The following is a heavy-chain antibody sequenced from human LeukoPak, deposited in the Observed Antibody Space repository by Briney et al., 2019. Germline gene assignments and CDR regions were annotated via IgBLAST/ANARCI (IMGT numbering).Heavy chain of an antibody. J-gene: IGHJ4*02. V-gene: IGHV4-34*01. CDR1: GGSFSGYY. D-gene: IGHD6-13*01. CDR2: INHSGST. Sequence: SETLSLTCAVYGGSFSGYYWSWIRQPPGKGLEWIGEINHSGSTNYNPSLKSRVTISVDTSKNQFSLKLSSVTAADTAVYYCARGHRRAAAGDGRFDYWGQGTLVTVSS. CDR3: ARGHRRAAAGDGRFDY.